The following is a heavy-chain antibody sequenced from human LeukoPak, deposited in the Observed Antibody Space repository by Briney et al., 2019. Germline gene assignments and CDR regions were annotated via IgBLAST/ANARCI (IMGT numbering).Heavy chain of an antibody. Sequence: GGSLRLSCTASGFILRDYGMHWVRQAPGKGLEWVAFIRYDGSNKYYADSVKGRFTISRDNSKNTLYLQMSSLRAEDTAVYYCAKDGGIAVAGTVFDYWGQGTLVTVSS. J-gene: IGHJ4*02. CDR3: AKDGGIAVAGTVFDY. V-gene: IGHV3-30*02. CDR1: GFILRDYG. CDR2: IRYDGSNK. D-gene: IGHD6-19*01.